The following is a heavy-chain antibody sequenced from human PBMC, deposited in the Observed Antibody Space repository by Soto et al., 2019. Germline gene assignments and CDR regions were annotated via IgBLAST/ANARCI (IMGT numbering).Heavy chain of an antibody. J-gene: IGHJ6*02. CDR2: IYWDDAK. CDR3: AHSRCVGDCLQSHSSDYYYGLDV. CDR1: GFSLSTDGVG. D-gene: IGHD2-21*02. V-gene: IGHV2-5*02. Sequence: QITLKESGPALVKPTQTLTLTCTISGFSLSTDGVGVGWIRQRPGKAPESLAPIYWDDAKGYSPALRSRPTITYYTSKKQVVLTMTNIDPVDTATYYCAHSRCVGDCLQSHSSDYYYGLDVWGHGTTVIVAS.